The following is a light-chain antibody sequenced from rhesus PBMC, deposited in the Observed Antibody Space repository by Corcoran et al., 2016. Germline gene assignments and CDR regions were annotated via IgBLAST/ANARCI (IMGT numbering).Light chain of an antibody. V-gene: IGKV1-22*01. CDR1: QTISSW. CDR3: LRYNSSPRT. CDR2: RAS. Sequence: IQMTQSPSSLSASVGDTVTITCRANQTISSWLAWYQQKPGHAPKLLIYRASTLQVGVPSRFRGNGSGTDFTLASSGLQPEDFATYYCLRYNSSPRTFGQGTKVEVK. J-gene: IGKJ1*01.